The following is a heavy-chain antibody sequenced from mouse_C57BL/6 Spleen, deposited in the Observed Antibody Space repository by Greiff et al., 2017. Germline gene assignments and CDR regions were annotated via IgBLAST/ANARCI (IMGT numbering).Heavy chain of an antibody. V-gene: IGHV1-54*01. CDR2: INPGSGGT. D-gene: IGHD1-2*01. CDR3: ARFGYD. J-gene: IGHJ2*01. Sequence: QVQLQQSGAELVRPGTSVKVSCKASGYAFTNYLIEWVKQRPGQGLEWVGVINPGSGGTNYNEKFKGKATLTADTSSSTAYMQLSSLTSEDSAVYFCARFGYDWGQGTTLTVSS. CDR1: GYAFTNYL.